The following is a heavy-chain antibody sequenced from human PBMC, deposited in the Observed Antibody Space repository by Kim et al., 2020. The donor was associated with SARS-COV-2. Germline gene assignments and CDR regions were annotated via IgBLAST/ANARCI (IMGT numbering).Heavy chain of an antibody. D-gene: IGHD6-19*01. CDR1: GYTFTGYY. V-gene: IGHV1-2*02. J-gene: IGHJ2*01. CDR2: INPNSGGT. Sequence: ASVKVSCKASGYTFTGYYMHWVRQAPGQGLEWMGWINPNSGGTNYAQKFQGRVTMTRDTSISTAYMELSRLRSDDTAVYYCARDYKKKSSGWPSYWYFDLWGRGTLVTVSS. CDR3: ARDYKKKSSGWPSYWYFDL.